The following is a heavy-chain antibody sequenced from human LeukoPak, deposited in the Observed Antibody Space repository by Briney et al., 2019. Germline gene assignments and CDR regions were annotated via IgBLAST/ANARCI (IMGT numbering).Heavy chain of an antibody. J-gene: IGHJ3*02. CDR1: GFTFNGYW. CDR3: TRETSNAFDS. Sequence: PGGSLRLSCAASGFTFNGYWMNWVRQAPGKGLVWVSCIKSDGSTTIYADSVKGRFTISRDNAKNTLYLQMNSLRAEDTAVYYCTRETSNAFDSGGQGTMVTVS. V-gene: IGHV3-74*01. CDR2: IKSDGSTT.